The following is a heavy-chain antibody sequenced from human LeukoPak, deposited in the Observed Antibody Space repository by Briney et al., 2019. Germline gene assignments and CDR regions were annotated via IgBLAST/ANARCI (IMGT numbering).Heavy chain of an antibody. V-gene: IGHV4-39*01. D-gene: IGHD3-22*01. J-gene: IGHJ4*02. CDR1: GGSISSRSYY. Sequence: PSETLSLTCTVSGGSISSRSYYWGWIRQPPGKGLEWIGSMYYSGNTYYNPSLKSRVTISVDTSKNQFSLKLSSVTAADTAVYYCARGLDSYDSSGQFVYWGQGTLVTVSS. CDR2: MYYSGNT. CDR3: ARGLDSYDSSGQFVY.